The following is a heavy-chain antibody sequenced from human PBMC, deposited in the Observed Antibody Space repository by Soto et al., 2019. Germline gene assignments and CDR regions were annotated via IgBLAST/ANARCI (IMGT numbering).Heavy chain of an antibody. CDR2: IIPIFGTA. CDR1: GGTFSSYA. CDR3: ARDNMGATKGVYYFDY. Sequence: QVQLVQSGAEVKKPGSSVKVSCKASGGTFSSYAISWVRQAPGQGLEWMGGIIPIFGTANYAQKFQGRVTITADESTSTAYRELSSLRCEDTAVYYCARDNMGATKGVYYFDYWGQGTLVTVSS. J-gene: IGHJ4*02. D-gene: IGHD1-26*01. V-gene: IGHV1-69*01.